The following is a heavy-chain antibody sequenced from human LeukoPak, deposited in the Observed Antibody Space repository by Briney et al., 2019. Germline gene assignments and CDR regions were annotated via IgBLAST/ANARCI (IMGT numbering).Heavy chain of an antibody. J-gene: IGHJ4*02. D-gene: IGHD3-22*01. V-gene: IGHV1-69*05. CDR3: AREGSSGYYSNFDY. CDR1: GGTFSSYA. Sequence: SVKVSCKASGGTFSSYAISWVRQAPGQGLEWMGGIIPIFGTANYAQKFQGRVTITTDESTSTAYMELSSLRSEDTAVYYCAREGSSGYYSNFDYWGQGTLVTVSS. CDR2: IIPIFGTA.